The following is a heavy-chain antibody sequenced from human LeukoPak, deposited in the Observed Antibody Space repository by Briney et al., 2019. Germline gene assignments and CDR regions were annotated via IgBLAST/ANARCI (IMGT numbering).Heavy chain of an antibody. CDR2: ISGSGGST. V-gene: IGHV3-23*01. J-gene: IGHJ4*02. CDR3: AKGGIQLRRSPTYFDY. CDR1: GFTFSSYA. Sequence: GGSLRLSCAASGFTFSSYAMSWVRQAPGKGLEWVSAISGSGGSTYYADSVKGRFTISRDNSKNTLYLQMNSLRAEDTAVYYCAKGGIQLRRSPTYFDYWGQGTLVTVSS. D-gene: IGHD5-18*01.